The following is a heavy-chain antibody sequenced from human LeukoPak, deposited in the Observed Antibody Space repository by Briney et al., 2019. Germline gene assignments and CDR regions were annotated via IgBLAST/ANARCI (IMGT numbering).Heavy chain of an antibody. J-gene: IGHJ5*02. V-gene: IGHV4-39*01. CDR2: IYYSGST. D-gene: IGHD2-21*01. CDR3: ARHGAVIGPAYWFDP. Sequence: KASETLSLTCTVSGGSISSSSYYWGWIRQPPGKGLEWIGSIYYSGSTYYNPSLESRVPISVDTSKTQFSLKLSSVTAADTALYYCARHGAVIGPAYWFDPWGQGTLVTVSS. CDR1: GGSISSSSYY.